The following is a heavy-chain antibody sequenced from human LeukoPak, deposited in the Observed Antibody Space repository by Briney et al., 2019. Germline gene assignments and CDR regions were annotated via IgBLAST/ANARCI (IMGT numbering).Heavy chain of an antibody. J-gene: IGHJ4*02. Sequence: GGSLRLSCAASGITFSSYAMSWVRQAPGKGLEWVSAISGSGGSTYYADSVKGRFTISRDDSKNTLYLQMNSLRAEDTAVYYCAKGPMERGTYDSSGYYNDWGQGTLVTVSS. D-gene: IGHD3-22*01. CDR2: ISGSGGST. CDR1: GITFSSYA. CDR3: AKGPMERGTYDSSGYYND. V-gene: IGHV3-23*01.